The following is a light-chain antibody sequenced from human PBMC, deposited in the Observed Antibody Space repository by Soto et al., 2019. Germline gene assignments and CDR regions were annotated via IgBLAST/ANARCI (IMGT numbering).Light chain of an antibody. J-gene: IGLJ2*01. CDR2: EVS. CDR1: SSDVGGYND. Sequence: QSALTQPASVSGSPGQSITISSTGTSSDVGGYNDVSWYQQHPGKAPKLRMYEVSNRPSGVSNRFSGSKSGTTASLTISGLQAEDEADYYCSSYTTSSTIVVFGAGTKLTVL. V-gene: IGLV2-14*01. CDR3: SSYTTSSTIVV.